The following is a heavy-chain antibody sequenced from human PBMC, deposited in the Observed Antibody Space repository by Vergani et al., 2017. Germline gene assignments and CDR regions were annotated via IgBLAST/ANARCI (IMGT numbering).Heavy chain of an antibody. V-gene: IGHV3-30*18. Sequence: QVQLVESGGGVVQPGRSLRLSCAASGFTFSSYGMHWVRQAPGKGLEWVAVISYDGSNKYYADSVKGRFTISRDNSKNTLYLQMNSLRAEDTAVYYCAKGGYYYDTGGPDYWGQGTLVTVSS. CDR2: ISYDGSNK. CDR1: GFTFSSYG. CDR3: AKGGYYYDTGGPDY. D-gene: IGHD3-22*01. J-gene: IGHJ4*02.